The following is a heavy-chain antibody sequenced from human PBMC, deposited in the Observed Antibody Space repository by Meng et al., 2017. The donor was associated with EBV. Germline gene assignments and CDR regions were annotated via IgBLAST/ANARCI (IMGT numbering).Heavy chain of an antibody. D-gene: IGHD6-19*01. J-gene: IGHJ5*02. CDR2: VHYTGST. Sequence: LQLRESGPGQVKPAETLSLTCTVSXDSISSVYYWGWIRQPPGRGLEWIGSVHYTGSTYYSPSLKSRVTVSVDTSKNQFSLRLTSVTAADTAVYYCARPFPSWQSPRLDPFGAWGQGTRVTVSS. CDR1: XDSISSVYY. V-gene: IGHV4-39*01. CDR3: ARPFPSWQSPRLDPFGA.